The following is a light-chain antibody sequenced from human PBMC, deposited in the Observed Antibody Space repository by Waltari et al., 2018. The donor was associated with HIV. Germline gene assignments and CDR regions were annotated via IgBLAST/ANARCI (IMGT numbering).Light chain of an antibody. CDR1: ALANQY. CDR2: RDT. V-gene: IGLV3-25*03. Sequence: SPDLTQAPSVSVSPGQTASISSVGPALANQYVHWYQEKAGQAPVLVISRDTERPLGIPERISGSRSGSLATLTITGVLAEDEADYYCQSAAPSGTSVIFGGGTKLTVL. J-gene: IGLJ2*01. CDR3: QSAAPSGTSVI.